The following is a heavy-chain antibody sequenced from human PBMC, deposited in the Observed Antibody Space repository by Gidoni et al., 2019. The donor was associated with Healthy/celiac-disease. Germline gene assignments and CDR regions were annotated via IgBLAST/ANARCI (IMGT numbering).Heavy chain of an antibody. V-gene: IGHV3-9*01. CDR3: AKDRAYNWNDGSLGILDY. D-gene: IGHD1-1*01. CDR1: GFTFDDYA. CDR2: ISWNSGSI. Sequence: EVQLVESGGGLVQPGRSLRLSCAASGFTFDDYAMHWVRQAPGKGLEWVSGISWNSGSIGYADSVKGRFTISRDNAKNSLYLQMNSLRAEDTALYYCAKDRAYNWNDGSLGILDYWGQGTLVTVSS. J-gene: IGHJ4*02.